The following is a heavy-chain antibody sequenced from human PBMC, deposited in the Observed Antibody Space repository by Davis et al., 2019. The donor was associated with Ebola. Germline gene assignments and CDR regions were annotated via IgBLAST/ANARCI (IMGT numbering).Heavy chain of an antibody. CDR2: IYHSGNT. J-gene: IGHJ3*01. D-gene: IGHD3-16*01. V-gene: IGHV4-30-2*01. CDR3: ARAGGTLIAATFHV. Sequence: SETLSLTCAVSGGSISSRGYSWSWIRQPPGKGLEWIGYIYHSGNTYYNPSLTSRVTISIDRSKNQFSLKLTSVTAADTALYYCARAGGTLIAATFHVWGRGTMVTVSS. CDR1: GGSISSRGYS.